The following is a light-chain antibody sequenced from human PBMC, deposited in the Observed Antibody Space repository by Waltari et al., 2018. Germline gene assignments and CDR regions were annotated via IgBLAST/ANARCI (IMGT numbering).Light chain of an antibody. CDR2: DNN. CDR3: GAWDSSLSAGV. Sequence: QSVVTQPPSVSAAPGQKVTISCSGARSNIGKNYVAWYQRLPGTAPKLLIYDNNKRPSGIPDRFSGSKSGTSATLAIAGLQTGDEADYFCGAWDSSLSAGVFGGGTKLTVL. CDR1: RSNIGKNY. V-gene: IGLV1-51*01. J-gene: IGLJ2*01.